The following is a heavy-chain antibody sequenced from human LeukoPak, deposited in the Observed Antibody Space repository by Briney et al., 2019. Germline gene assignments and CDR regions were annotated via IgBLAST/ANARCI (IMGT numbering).Heavy chain of an antibody. CDR3: AREVMYNFDY. CDR1: GFTFSNAW. D-gene: IGHD1-1*01. V-gene: IGHV3-15*01. CDR2: IQSKTDGGTT. J-gene: IGHJ4*02. Sequence: GGSLRLSCAASGFTFSNAWMSWVRQAPGKGLEWVGRIQSKTDGGTTDYAAPVKGRFTISRDDSKNTLYLQMSGLKTEDTAVYYCAREVMYNFDYWGQGTLVTVSS.